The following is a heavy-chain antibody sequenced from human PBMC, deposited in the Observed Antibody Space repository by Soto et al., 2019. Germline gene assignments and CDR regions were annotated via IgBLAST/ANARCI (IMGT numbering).Heavy chain of an antibody. J-gene: IGHJ6*02. Sequence: KPSETLSLTCAVYGGSFSGYYWSWIRQPPGKGLEWIGEINHSGSTNYNPSLKSRVTISVDTSKNQFSLKLSSVTAADTAVYYCARAARLYYGMDVWGQGTTVTVSS. CDR1: GGSFSGYY. V-gene: IGHV4-34*01. CDR2: INHSGST. CDR3: ARAARLYYGMDV.